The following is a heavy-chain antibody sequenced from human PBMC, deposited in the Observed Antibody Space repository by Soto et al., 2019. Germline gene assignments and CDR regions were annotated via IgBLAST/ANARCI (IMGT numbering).Heavy chain of an antibody. J-gene: IGHJ5*02. CDR3: AKDHSSSWYDWFDP. D-gene: IGHD2-2*01. CDR1: GFTFRNYG. Sequence: PGGSLRLSCAASGFTFRNYGMHWVRQAPGKGLEWVASISYDGSEKYYGASVKGRFTISRDNSKSTLYVQMNGLRPEDTAIYYCAKDHSSSWYDWFDPRGQGTLVTVSS. V-gene: IGHV3-30*18. CDR2: ISYDGSEK.